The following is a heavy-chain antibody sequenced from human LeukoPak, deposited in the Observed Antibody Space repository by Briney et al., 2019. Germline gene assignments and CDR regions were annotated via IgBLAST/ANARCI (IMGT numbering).Heavy chain of an antibody. CDR1: GFTFSSYG. CDR3: ARDMVRGVIRYFDY. V-gene: IGHV3-33*01. CDR2: IWYDGSNK. Sequence: PGGSLRPSCAASGFTFSSYGMHWVRQAPGKGLEWVAVIWYDGSNKYYADSVKGRFTISRDNSKNTLYLQMNSLRAEDTAVYYCARDMVRGVIRYFDYWGQGTLVTVSS. D-gene: IGHD3-10*01. J-gene: IGHJ4*02.